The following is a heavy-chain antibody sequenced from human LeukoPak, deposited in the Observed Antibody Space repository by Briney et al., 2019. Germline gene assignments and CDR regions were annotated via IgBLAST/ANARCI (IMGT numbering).Heavy chain of an antibody. V-gene: IGHV3-66*04. J-gene: IGHJ3*02. Sequence: GGSLRLSCAASGFTFSSYAMSWVRQAPGKGLEWVSVIYSGGSTYYADSVKGRFTISRDNSKNTLYLQMNSLRAEDTAVYYCATHSYYYDSSGYRLGAFDIWGQGTMVTVSS. CDR1: GFTFSSYA. CDR2: IYSGGST. CDR3: ATHSYYYDSSGYRLGAFDI. D-gene: IGHD3-22*01.